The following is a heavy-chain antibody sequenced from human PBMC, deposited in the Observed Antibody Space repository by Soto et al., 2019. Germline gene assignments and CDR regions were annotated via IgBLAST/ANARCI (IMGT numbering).Heavy chain of an antibody. D-gene: IGHD1-7*01. Sequence: SETLSLTCAVSGGSFTSNNWWTWLRQPPGQGLEWIGEIYRTGSTNYNPSLKSRVTISLDKSENQFSLKVASLTAADTAVYYCASRDPGTSVDYWGQGTLVTVSS. CDR2: IYRTGST. CDR3: ASRDPGTSVDY. CDR1: GGSFTSNNW. V-gene: IGHV4-4*02. J-gene: IGHJ4*02.